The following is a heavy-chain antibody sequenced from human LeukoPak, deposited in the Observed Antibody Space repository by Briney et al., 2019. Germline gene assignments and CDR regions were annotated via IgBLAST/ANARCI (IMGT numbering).Heavy chain of an antibody. CDR2: IRYDGSNK. D-gene: IGHD6-13*01. J-gene: IGHJ4*02. CDR3: ANGGGEYSSSWYGDYFDY. V-gene: IGHV3-30*02. CDR1: GFNFSSYG. Sequence: PGGSLRLSCAASGFNFSSYGMHWVRQAPGKGLEWVAFIRYDGSNKYYADSVKGRFTISRDNSKNTLYLQMNSLRAEDTAVYYCANGGGEYSSSWYGDYFDYWGQGTLVTVSS.